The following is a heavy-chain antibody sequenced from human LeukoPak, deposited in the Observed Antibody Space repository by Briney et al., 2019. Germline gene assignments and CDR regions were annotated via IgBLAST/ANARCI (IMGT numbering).Heavy chain of an antibody. V-gene: IGHV3-48*02. D-gene: IGHD3-22*01. Sequence: QPGGSLRLSCAASGFTFSSYSMNWVRQAPGKGLEWVSYISSSSTIYYADSVKGRFTISRDNAKNSLYLQMNSLRDEDTAVYYCARDTRPDDTNDYWGQGTLVTVSS. CDR1: GFTFSSYS. CDR2: ISSSSTI. J-gene: IGHJ4*02. CDR3: ARDTRPDDTNDY.